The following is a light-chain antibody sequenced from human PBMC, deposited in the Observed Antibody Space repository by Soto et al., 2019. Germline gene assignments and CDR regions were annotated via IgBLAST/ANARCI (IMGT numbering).Light chain of an antibody. V-gene: IGLV2-14*03. Sequence: NSSDVGGYNYVSWYQHHPGKATKLMIFDVSNRPSGVSNRFSGSKSGNTASLTISGLQPEDEADYYCSSYTTSNHRQIAVGTGTKVTVL. CDR2: DVS. CDR1: SSDVGGYNY. J-gene: IGLJ1*01. CDR3: SSYTTSNHRQIA.